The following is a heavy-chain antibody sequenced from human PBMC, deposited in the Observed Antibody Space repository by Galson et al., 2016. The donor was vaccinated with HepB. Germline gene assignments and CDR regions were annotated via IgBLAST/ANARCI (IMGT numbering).Heavy chain of an antibody. CDR1: GGTRGTYG. V-gene: IGHV1-69*13. CDR2: IIPLFGTA. CDR3: ARGSEGIAVAGTGYFDL. D-gene: IGHD6-19*01. J-gene: IGHJ2*01. Sequence: SVKVSCKASGGTRGTYGINWVRQAPGQGLEWMGGIIPLFGTANYAQKFKGRVTITADESTTTVYMELSSLRSEDTAVYYCARGSEGIAVAGTGYFDLWGRGTLVTVSS.